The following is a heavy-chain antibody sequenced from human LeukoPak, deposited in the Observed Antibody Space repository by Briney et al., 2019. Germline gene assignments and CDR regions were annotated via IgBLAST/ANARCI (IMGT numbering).Heavy chain of an antibody. Sequence: SETLSLTCTVSGGSISSYYWSWIRQPPGKGLEWIGYIYYSGSTNYNPSLKSRVTISVDTSKNQFSLKLSSVTAAGTAVYYCARDRYYGSGSYYGMDVWGQGTTVTVSS. CDR2: IYYSGST. D-gene: IGHD3-10*01. J-gene: IGHJ6*02. CDR3: ARDRYYGSGSYYGMDV. CDR1: GGSISSYY. V-gene: IGHV4-59*01.